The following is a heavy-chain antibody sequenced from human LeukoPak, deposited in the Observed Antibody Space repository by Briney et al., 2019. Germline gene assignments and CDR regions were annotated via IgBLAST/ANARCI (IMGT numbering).Heavy chain of an antibody. CDR2: INHSGST. D-gene: IGHD6-13*01. CDR1: GGSFSGYY. V-gene: IGHV4-34*01. Sequence: SETLSLTCAVYGGSFSGYYWSWIRQPPGKGLEWMGEINHSGSTNYNPSLKSRVTISVDTSKNQFSLKLSSVTAADTAVYYCASGAAAAVYGNWFDPWGQGTLVTVSS. J-gene: IGHJ5*02. CDR3: ASGAAAAVYGNWFDP.